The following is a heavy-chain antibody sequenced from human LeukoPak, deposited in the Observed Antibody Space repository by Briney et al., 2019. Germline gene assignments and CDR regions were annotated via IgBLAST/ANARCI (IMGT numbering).Heavy chain of an antibody. D-gene: IGHD3-22*01. CDR2: IKQDGSEK. Sequence: GGSLRLSCAASGFTFSSYWMSWVRQAPGKGLEWVANIKQDGSEKYYVDSVKGRLTISRDNAKNSLYLQMNSLRAEDTAVYYCARYYYDSSGYPSLFDYWGQGTLVTVSS. V-gene: IGHV3-7*01. CDR3: ARYYYDSSGYPSLFDY. CDR1: GFTFSSYW. J-gene: IGHJ4*02.